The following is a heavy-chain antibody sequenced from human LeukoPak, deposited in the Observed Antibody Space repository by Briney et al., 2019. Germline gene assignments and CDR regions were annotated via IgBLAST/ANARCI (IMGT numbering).Heavy chain of an antibody. D-gene: IGHD3-9*01. J-gene: IGHJ3*02. CDR2: ISGSGGST. CDR1: GFTFSSYA. CDR3: AKFVTGYSIVDAFDI. Sequence: GGSLRLSCAASGFTFSSYAMSWVCQAPGKGLEWVSAISGSGGSTYYADSVKGRFTISRDNSKNTLYLQMNSLRAEDTAVYYCAKFVTGYSIVDAFDIWGQGTMVTVSS. V-gene: IGHV3-23*01.